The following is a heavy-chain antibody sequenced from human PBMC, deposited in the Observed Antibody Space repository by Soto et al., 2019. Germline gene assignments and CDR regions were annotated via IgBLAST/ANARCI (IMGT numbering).Heavy chain of an antibody. V-gene: IGHV4-59*01. Sequence: NLSETLSLTCSVSGGSMSEYFWSWIRQSPGKGLEWIGYIYYLGSTDYNPSLKSRVTISVDTSKRQFSLRLTSVTAADTAVYYCARDGYDGSGSPYPAYWGPGTQVTVSS. J-gene: IGHJ4*02. CDR1: GGSMSEYF. D-gene: IGHD3-10*01. CDR2: IYYLGST. CDR3: ARDGYDGSGSPYPAY.